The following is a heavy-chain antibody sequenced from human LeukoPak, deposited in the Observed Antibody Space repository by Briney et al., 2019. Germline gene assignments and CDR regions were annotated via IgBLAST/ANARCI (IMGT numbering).Heavy chain of an antibody. D-gene: IGHD1-26*01. J-gene: IGHJ4*02. CDR1: GGSFGAHY. V-gene: IGHV4-34*01. CDR3: AREASGSPDYFDS. CDR2: INHSGST. Sequence: SETLSLTCAVYGGSFGAHYWSWIRQPPGKGLEWIGEINHSGSTNSNPSLKSRATISVDTSKNQFSLKLNSVTVADTAVYYCAREASGSPDYFDSWGQGTLVTVSS.